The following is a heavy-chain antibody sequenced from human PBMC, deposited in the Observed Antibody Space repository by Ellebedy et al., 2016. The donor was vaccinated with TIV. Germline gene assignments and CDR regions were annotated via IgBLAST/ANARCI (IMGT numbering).Heavy chain of an antibody. CDR1: GGSFSGYF. J-gene: IGHJ4*02. Sequence: SETLSLTCAVYGGSFSGYFWSWIRQPPGKGLQWIGEIIHNGSTNYNPSLKSQITISVDTSKNQFSLKLSSVTAADTAVYYCARGFFYFDYWGQGTLVTVSS. CDR2: IIHNGST. V-gene: IGHV4-34*01. CDR3: ARGFFYFDY.